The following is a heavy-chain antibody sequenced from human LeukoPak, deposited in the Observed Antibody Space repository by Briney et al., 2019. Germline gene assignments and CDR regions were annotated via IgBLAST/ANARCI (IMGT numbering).Heavy chain of an antibody. CDR2: ISERGGST. V-gene: IGHV3-23*01. D-gene: IGHD6-19*01. Sequence: GGSLRLSCVVSGITLSNYGMSWVRQASGKALEWVSGISERGGSTYYADSVKGRFTISRDNSKSTLYLQMNSLRTEDSAVYHCAKVLGQWTHALLFDSWGQGTLVTVSS. CDR3: AKVLGQWTHALLFDS. J-gene: IGHJ4*02. CDR1: GITLSNYG.